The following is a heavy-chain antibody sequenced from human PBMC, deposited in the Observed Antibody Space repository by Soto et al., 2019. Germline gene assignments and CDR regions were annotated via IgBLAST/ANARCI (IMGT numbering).Heavy chain of an antibody. CDR1: DGSISSYY. Sequence: SETLSLTCSVSDGSISSYYWSWIRQPPGKGLEWIGYIHYSGSTNYNPSLKSRVTISVDTSKNQFSLKLSSVTAADTAVYHCARVRVSGYFDYWGQGTLVTVSS. CDR2: IHYSGST. V-gene: IGHV4-59*01. J-gene: IGHJ4*02. CDR3: ARVRVSGYFDY. D-gene: IGHD3-3*01.